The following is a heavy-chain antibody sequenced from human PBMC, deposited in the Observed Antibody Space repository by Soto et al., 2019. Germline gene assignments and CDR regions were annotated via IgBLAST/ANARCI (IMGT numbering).Heavy chain of an antibody. Sequence: SETLSLTCTVSGGSISSGDNCWRWLRQTPGRGLEWIGHIYNGGSTYSNPSLRSRVSISVDTSKNQFSLDLSSVTAADTAVYYCARGASGDKVDYWGQGALVTVSS. D-gene: IGHD7-27*01. CDR1: GGSISSGDNC. CDR2: IYNGGST. CDR3: ARGASGDKVDY. J-gene: IGHJ4*02. V-gene: IGHV4-30-4*01.